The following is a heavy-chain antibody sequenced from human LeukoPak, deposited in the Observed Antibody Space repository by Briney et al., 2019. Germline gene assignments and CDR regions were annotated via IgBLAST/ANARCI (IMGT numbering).Heavy chain of an antibody. CDR1: GFTFRNYA. D-gene: IGHD3-10*01. J-gene: IGHJ3*02. V-gene: IGHV3-30*02. CDR2: IRFDGSNT. CDR3: AKSNGYGLVDI. Sequence: GGSLRLSCAASGFTFRNYAMHWVRQAPGKGLEWVSFIRFDGSNTYHADSVKGRFTISRDNSKNTLYLQMNSLTSEDTAVYYCAKSNGYGLVDIWGQGTMVTVSS.